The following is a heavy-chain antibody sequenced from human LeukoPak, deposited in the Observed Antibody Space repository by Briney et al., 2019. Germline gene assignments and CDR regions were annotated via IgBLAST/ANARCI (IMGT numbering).Heavy chain of an antibody. CDR1: GFTFSTYA. D-gene: IGHD3-10*01. V-gene: IGHV3-23*01. CDR2: ISGSGGST. CDR3: AKGRMVRGVIMSY. Sequence: GGSLRLSCTASGFTFSTYAMSWVRQAPGKGLEWVSAISGSGGSTYYADSVKGRFTISRDNSKNTLYLQMNSLRAEDTAVYYCAKGRMVRGVIMSYWGQGTLVTVSS. J-gene: IGHJ4*02.